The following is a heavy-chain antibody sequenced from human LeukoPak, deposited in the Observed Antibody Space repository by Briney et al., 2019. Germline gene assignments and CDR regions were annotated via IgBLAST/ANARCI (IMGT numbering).Heavy chain of an antibody. V-gene: IGHV3-30*02. CDR3: ARPYSSSWYSFSA. Sequence: PGGSLRLSCAASGFTFSNYGMHWVRQAPGKGLEWVAFIRYDGSNKSYADSVKGRFTISRDNSKNTLYLQMNSLRAEDTAVYYCARPYSSSWYSFSAWGQGTLVTVSS. CDR1: GFTFSNYG. J-gene: IGHJ5*02. D-gene: IGHD6-13*01. CDR2: IRYDGSNK.